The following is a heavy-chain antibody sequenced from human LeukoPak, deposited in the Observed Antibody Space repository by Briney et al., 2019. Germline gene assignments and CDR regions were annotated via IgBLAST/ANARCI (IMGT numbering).Heavy chain of an antibody. CDR2: IIPMFGTA. J-gene: IGHJ6*03. CDR1: GGTFSSYA. D-gene: IGHD1-26*01. Sequence: ASVKVSCKASGGTFSSYAISWVRQAPGQGVEWMGGIIPMFGTANYAQKIQGRVTITADKSTSTAYMELSRLRSEDTAVYYCACQIEVGATHRGFYYYMDVWGKGTTVTVSS. CDR3: ACQIEVGATHRGFYYYMDV. V-gene: IGHV1-69*06.